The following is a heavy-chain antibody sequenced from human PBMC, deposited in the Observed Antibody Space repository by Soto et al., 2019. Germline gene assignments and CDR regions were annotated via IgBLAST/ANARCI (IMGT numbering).Heavy chain of an antibody. CDR2: INPNSGGT. Sequence: ASVKVSCKASGYTFTGYYMHWVRQAPGPGLEWMGWINPNSGGTNYAQKFQGRVTMTRDTSISTAYMELSRLRSDDTAVYYWARLPSGWDHAVEIWGQGTMATVSS. V-gene: IGHV1-2*02. D-gene: IGHD6-19*01. J-gene: IGHJ3*02. CDR3: ARLPSGWDHAVEI. CDR1: GYTFTGYY.